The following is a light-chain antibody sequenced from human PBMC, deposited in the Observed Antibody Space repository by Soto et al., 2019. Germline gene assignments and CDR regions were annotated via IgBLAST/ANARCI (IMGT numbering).Light chain of an antibody. CDR1: QSVGSY. Sequence: EIVLTQSPATLSLSPGEGATLSCRASQSVGSYLAWYQQKPGQAPRLLIYDASNRATRIPARFSGSGSGTDFTLTISSLEPEDFAVYYCQHRSNWPITFGQGTRLEIK. CDR3: QHRSNWPIT. V-gene: IGKV3-11*01. J-gene: IGKJ5*01. CDR2: DAS.